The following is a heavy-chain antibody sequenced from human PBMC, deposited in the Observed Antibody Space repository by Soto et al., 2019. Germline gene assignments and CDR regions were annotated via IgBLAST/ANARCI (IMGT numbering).Heavy chain of an antibody. V-gene: IGHV4-34*01. CDR2: INHSGST. Sequence: SETLSLTCAVYGGSFSGYYWSWIRQPPGKGLEWIGEINHSGSTNYNPSLKSRVTISVDTSKNQFSLKLSSVTAADTAVYYCARLTGWDSSSWYYFDYWGQGTLVTVSS. CDR3: ARLTGWDSSSWYYFDY. J-gene: IGHJ4*02. D-gene: IGHD6-13*01. CDR1: GGSFSGYY.